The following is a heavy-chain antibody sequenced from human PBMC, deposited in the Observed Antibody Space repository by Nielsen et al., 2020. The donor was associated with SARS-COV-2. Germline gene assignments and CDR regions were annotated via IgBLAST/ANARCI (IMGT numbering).Heavy chain of an antibody. Sequence: ASVKVSCKASGYTFTSYDINWVRQATGQGLEWMGWMNPNSGNTGYAQKFQGRVTMTRNTSISTAYMELSSLRSDDTAVYYCVVGYSGYGNYYYYGMDVWGQGTTVTVSS. V-gene: IGHV1-8*01. CDR2: MNPNSGNT. CDR1: GYTFTSYD. J-gene: IGHJ6*02. D-gene: IGHD5-12*01. CDR3: VVGYSGYGNYYYYGMDV.